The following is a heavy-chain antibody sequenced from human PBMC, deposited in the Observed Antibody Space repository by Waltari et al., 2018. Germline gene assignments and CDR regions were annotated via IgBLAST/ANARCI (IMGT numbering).Heavy chain of an antibody. CDR1: GYTFTSYD. Sequence: QVQLVQSGAEVKKPGASVKVSCKASGYTFTSYDINWVRQATGQGLEWMGWMNPNSGNTGDAQKFQGRVTMTRNTSISTAYMELSSLRSEDTAVYYCASWGVDNWNNERDWFDPWGQGTLVTVSS. D-gene: IGHD1-20*01. V-gene: IGHV1-8*01. CDR2: MNPNSGNT. CDR3: ASWGVDNWNNERDWFDP. J-gene: IGHJ5*02.